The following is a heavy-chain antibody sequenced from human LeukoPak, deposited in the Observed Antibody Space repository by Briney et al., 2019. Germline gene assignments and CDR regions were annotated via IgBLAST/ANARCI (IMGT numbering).Heavy chain of an antibody. D-gene: IGHD5-18*01. V-gene: IGHV3-33*08. CDR3: ARGHVRGYSYGFGY. CDR2: IWYDGSNK. J-gene: IGHJ4*02. Sequence: GGSLRLSCAASGFTFSSYEMNWVRQAPGKGLEWVAVIWYDGSNKYYTDSVKGRFTISRDNSNNTLYLQMNSLRVEDTAVYYCARGHVRGYSYGFGYWGQGSLVTVSS. CDR1: GFTFSSYE.